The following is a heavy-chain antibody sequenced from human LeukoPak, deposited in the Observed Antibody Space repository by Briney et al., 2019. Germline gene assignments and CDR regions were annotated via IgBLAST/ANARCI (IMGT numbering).Heavy chain of an antibody. CDR3: ARGTYAFDI. V-gene: IGHV3-11*06. Sequence: PGGSLRLSCAASGFTFSDYYMSWIRQAPGKRLEWVSYISSSTSYTNYADSVKGRFTISRDNAKNSLYLQMNSLRAEDTAVYYCARGTYAFDIWGQGTMVTVSS. D-gene: IGHD2-2*01. CDR2: ISSSTSYT. CDR1: GFTFSDYY. J-gene: IGHJ3*02.